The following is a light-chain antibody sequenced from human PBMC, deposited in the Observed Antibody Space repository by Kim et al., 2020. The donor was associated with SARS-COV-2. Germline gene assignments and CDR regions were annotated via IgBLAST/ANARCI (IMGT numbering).Light chain of an antibody. CDR3: QVWDSGSEHVV. CDR1: SIGRRN. CDR2: DNI. J-gene: IGLJ2*01. V-gene: IGLV3-21*03. Sequence: APEKTATIICGGDSIGRRNVHWYQQKPGQAPVVVVYDNIDRPSGIPERFSGSNSGNTATLTISRVDAGDEADYFCQVWDSGSEHVVFGGGTKVTVL.